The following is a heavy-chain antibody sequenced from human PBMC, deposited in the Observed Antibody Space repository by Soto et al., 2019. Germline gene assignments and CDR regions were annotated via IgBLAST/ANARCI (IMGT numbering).Heavy chain of an antibody. CDR1: GGSISSSSYY. CDR2: IYYSGST. Sequence: TSETLSLTCTVSGGSISSSSYYWGWIRQPPGKGLEWIGSIYYSGSTYYNPSLKSRVTISVDTSKNQFSLKLSSVTAADTAVYYCARHYYYGSGSYSEVHYFDYWGQGTLVTVSS. D-gene: IGHD3-10*01. J-gene: IGHJ4*02. CDR3: ARHYYYGSGSYSEVHYFDY. V-gene: IGHV4-39*01.